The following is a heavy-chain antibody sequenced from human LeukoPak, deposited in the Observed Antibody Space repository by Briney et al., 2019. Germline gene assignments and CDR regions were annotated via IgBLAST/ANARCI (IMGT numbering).Heavy chain of an antibody. CDR1: GFTFSSFG. Sequence: GGSLRLSCVASGFTFSSFGMHWVRQAPGKGLEWVALIWYDGSNTYYADSVKGRFTISRDDSKNTLYLQMNSLRAEDTAVYYCAREMGLNIVATFGYWGQGTLVTVSS. D-gene: IGHD5-12*01. CDR2: IWYDGSNT. V-gene: IGHV3-33*01. CDR3: AREMGLNIVATFGY. J-gene: IGHJ4*02.